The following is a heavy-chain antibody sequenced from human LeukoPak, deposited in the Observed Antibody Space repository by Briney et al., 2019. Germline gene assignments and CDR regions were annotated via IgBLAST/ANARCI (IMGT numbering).Heavy chain of an antibody. CDR2: IGISGNT. Sequence: GGSLRLSCAASGFNFSDYHMSWIRQAPGKGLEWVADIGISGNTYADSVKGRFSISRDNAKNSLHLQMNSLSPEDTAVYYCARGLGLWFGEGVDVFDIWGQGIMVTVPS. CDR3: ARGLGLWFGEGVDVFDI. V-gene: IGHV3-11*01. J-gene: IGHJ3*02. D-gene: IGHD3-10*01. CDR1: GFNFSDYH.